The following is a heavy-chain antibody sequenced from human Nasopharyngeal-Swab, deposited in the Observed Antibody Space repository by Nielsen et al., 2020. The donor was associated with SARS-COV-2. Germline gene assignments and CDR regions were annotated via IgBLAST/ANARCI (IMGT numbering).Heavy chain of an antibody. V-gene: IGHV1-69*04. Sequence: SVKVSCKASGGTFSSYAISLVRQAPGQGLEWMGRIIPILGIANYAQKFQGRVTITADKSTSTAYMELSSLRSEDTAVYYCARGRYSYGSSYGMDVWGQGTTVTVSS. J-gene: IGHJ6*02. D-gene: IGHD5-18*01. CDR2: IIPILGIA. CDR1: GGTFSSYA. CDR3: ARGRYSYGSSYGMDV.